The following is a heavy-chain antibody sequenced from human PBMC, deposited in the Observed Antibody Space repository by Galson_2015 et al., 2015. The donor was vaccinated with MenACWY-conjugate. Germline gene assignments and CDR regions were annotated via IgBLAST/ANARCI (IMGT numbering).Heavy chain of an antibody. CDR3: AKGPLYDSSGADSYYFDY. CDR2: ASGSGGVT. CDR1: GFIFNKFA. J-gene: IGHJ4*02. Sequence: SLRLSCAASGFIFNKFAMTWIRQAPGKKGLEWVSAASGSGGVTYHADSVKGRFTIARDNSKNTLYLQMNSLKVEDTTIYYCAKGPLYDSSGADSYYFDYWGQGPLLTCSS. V-gene: IGHV3-23*01. D-gene: IGHD3-22*01.